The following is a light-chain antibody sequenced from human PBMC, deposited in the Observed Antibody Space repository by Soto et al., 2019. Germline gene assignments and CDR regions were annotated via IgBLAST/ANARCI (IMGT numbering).Light chain of an antibody. V-gene: IGKV3-11*01. CDR2: DAS. J-gene: IGKJ1*01. CDR1: QSVSSD. CDR3: LQDYNNPPT. Sequence: PEETATLSCRASQSVSSDLAWYQQKPGQAPRLLIYDASNRETGIPSRFSGSGSGTEFTLTISSLQPEDFATYYCLQDYNNPPTFGQGTKVDIK.